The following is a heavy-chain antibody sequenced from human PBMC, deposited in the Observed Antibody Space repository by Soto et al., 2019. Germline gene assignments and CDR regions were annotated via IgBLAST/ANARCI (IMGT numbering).Heavy chain of an antibody. CDR1: GYNFTHYH. V-gene: IGHV1-2*04. D-gene: IGHD2-8*01. CDR2: INPKSGGT. J-gene: IGHJ6*02. Sequence: ASVKVSCKAFGYNFTHYHIHWVRQAPGQGPGWLGRINPKSGGTSTAQKFQGWVTMTTDTSISTASMELTRLTSDDTAIYYCARGDSTDCSNGVCSFFYNHDMDVWGQGTTVTVSS. CDR3: ARGDSTDCSNGVCSFFYNHDMDV.